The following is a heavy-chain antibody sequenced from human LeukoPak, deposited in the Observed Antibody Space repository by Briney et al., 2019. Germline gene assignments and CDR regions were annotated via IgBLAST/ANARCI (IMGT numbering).Heavy chain of an antibody. CDR1: GFTFSSYA. V-gene: IGHV3-23*01. D-gene: IGHD5-24*01. CDR3: AKVKMATIGPYFDY. CDR2: ISGSGGST. Sequence: PGGSLRLSCAASGFTFSSYAMSWVRQAPGKGLEWVSAISGSGGSTYYADSLKGRFTISRDNSKNTLYLQMNTLRAEDTAVYYCAKVKMATIGPYFDYWGQGTLVTVSS. J-gene: IGHJ4*02.